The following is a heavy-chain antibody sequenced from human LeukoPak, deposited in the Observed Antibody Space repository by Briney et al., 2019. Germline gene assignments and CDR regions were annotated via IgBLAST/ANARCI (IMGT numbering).Heavy chain of an antibody. D-gene: IGHD1-14*01. CDR3: ARDPGNAVTADYYYYYMDV. V-gene: IGHV3-30*04. CDR1: GFTFSSYA. J-gene: IGHJ6*03. Sequence: GGSLRLSCAATGFTFSSYAMHWVRQAPGKGLEWVAVISYDGSNKYYADSVKGRFTISRDNSKNTLYLQMNSLRAEDTAVYYCARDPGNAVTADYYYYYMDVWGKGTTVTVSS. CDR2: ISYDGSNK.